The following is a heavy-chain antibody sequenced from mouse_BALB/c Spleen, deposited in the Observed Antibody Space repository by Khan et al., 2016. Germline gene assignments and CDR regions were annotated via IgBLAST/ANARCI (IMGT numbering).Heavy chain of an antibody. CDR1: GYTFTNYG. CDR3: ASGDDYGGFTY. CDR2: INTYIGEP. Sequence: QIQLVQSGPELKKPGETVKLSCKASGYTFTNYGMNWVKQAPGKGLEWMGWINTYIGEPKYADDFKGRVAFSLETSASTAYLQINNLKKDDTATYFCASGDDYGGFTYWGQGTLVTVSA. D-gene: IGHD1-2*01. V-gene: IGHV9-3-1*01. J-gene: IGHJ3*01.